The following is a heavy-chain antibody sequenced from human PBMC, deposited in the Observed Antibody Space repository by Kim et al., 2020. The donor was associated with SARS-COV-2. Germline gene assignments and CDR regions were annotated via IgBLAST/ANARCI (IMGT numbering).Heavy chain of an antibody. D-gene: IGHD6-13*01. CDR3: ARGYSSSWYWAFDI. J-gene: IGHJ3*02. Sequence: PGSVKGRFTISRENAKISLYIQMNSLRAGDTAVYYCARGYSSSWYWAFDIWGQGTMVTVSS. V-gene: IGHV3-13*01.